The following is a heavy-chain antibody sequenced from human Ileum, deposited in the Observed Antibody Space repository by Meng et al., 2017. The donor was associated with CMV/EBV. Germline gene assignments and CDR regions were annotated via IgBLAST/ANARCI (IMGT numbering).Heavy chain of an antibody. Sequence: GESLKISCAASGLTLSDYAMNWVRQAPGKGLEWVSSISFGAIYTDYADSVKGRFTISRDNGKNSLDLQMNSLTVEDSAVYYCARDLSPYTTLHKGGQLVDFWGQGTLVTVSS. CDR2: ISFGAIYT. D-gene: IGHD3-16*01. J-gene: IGHJ4*02. CDR1: GLTLSDYA. CDR3: ARDLSPYTTLHKGGQLVDF. V-gene: IGHV3-21*01.